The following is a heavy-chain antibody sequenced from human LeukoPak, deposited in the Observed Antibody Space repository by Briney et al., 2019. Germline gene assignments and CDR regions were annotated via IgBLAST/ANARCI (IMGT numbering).Heavy chain of an antibody. CDR2: VRGSSGTT. D-gene: IGHD6-13*01. CDR1: GFTFSTYA. J-gene: IGHJ4*02. V-gene: IGHV3-23*01. Sequence: GGSLRLSCAASGFTFSTYAMSWVRQAPGKGLEWVSGVRGSSGTTYYTNSVRGRFTIPRDNSKNTLYLQMNSLRVEDTAVYYCATVPPAAVVGFYFDWWGQGTLVTVSS. CDR3: ATVPPAAVVGFYFDW.